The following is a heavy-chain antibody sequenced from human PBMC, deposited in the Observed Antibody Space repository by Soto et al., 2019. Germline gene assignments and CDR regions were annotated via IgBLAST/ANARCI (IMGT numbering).Heavy chain of an antibody. CDR2: MNPNSGNT. D-gene: IGHD3-3*01. J-gene: IGHJ6*03. CDR1: GYTFTSYD. Sequence: ASVKVSCKASGYTFTSYDINWVRQATGQGLEWMGWMNPNSGNTGYAQKFQGGVAMNRNTSISTAYRELGSLRSEDTAVYYWARGEYYDFWSGYYGYYYMDVWGKGTTVTVSS. V-gene: IGHV1-8*01. CDR3: ARGEYYDFWSGYYGYYYMDV.